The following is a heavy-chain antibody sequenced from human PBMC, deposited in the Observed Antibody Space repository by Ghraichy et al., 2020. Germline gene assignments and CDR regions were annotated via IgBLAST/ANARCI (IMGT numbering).Heavy chain of an antibody. Sequence: SETLSLTCTVSGGSISSYYWSWIRQPPGKGLEWIGYIYYSGSTNYNPALKSRVTMSVDTAKNQFSLKLSSVTAADTAVFYFARGSYGSGSYFPVYYFDSWGQGTLVTVSS. CDR3: ARGSYGSGSYFPVYYFDS. CDR1: GGSISSYY. D-gene: IGHD3-10*01. CDR2: IYYSGST. V-gene: IGHV4-59*01. J-gene: IGHJ4*02.